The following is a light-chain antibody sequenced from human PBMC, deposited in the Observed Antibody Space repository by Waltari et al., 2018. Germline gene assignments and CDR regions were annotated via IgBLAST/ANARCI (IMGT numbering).Light chain of an antibody. CDR1: QSVTSN. V-gene: IGKV3-15*01. J-gene: IGKJ1*01. Sequence: EIVMTQSPATLSVSAGERASLSCRASQSVTSNLAWYQQKLGQAPRLLIYDASTRATGVPARFSGSGSGTECTLTISSLQSEDFALYYCQQYNNWPWTFGQGTKVEIK. CDR3: QQYNNWPWT. CDR2: DAS.